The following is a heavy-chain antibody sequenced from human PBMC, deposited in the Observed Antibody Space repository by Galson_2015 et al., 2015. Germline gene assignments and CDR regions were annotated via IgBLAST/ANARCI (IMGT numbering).Heavy chain of an antibody. Sequence: SLRLSCAASGFTFTSAYMSWLRQAPGKGLEWVAQIKSKGAGGATDYAAPVRGRFTISRDDSTATIHLQMNSLQTEDTAMYYCGTDVPAVGAGEVDYWGQGTLVTVSS. CDR3: GTDVPAVGAGEVDY. D-gene: IGHD1-26*01. V-gene: IGHV3-15*01. CDR2: IKSKGAGGAT. J-gene: IGHJ4*02. CDR1: GFTFTSAY.